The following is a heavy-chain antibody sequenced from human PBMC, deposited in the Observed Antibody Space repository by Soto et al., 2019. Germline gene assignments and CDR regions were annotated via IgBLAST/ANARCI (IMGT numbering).Heavy chain of an antibody. D-gene: IGHD1-1*01. CDR2: ISDTGGDS. J-gene: IGHJ5*02. CDR3: VRDLYRSPTMPSSHH. V-gene: IGHV3-23*01. CDR1: GFTFISYA. Sequence: PGGALRLSCEASGFTFISYAMSLVRQSPGKGLEWVSSISDTGGDSYYADSMDGRFTVSRDNSKNTLYLQINTLRAEDTVIYYCVRDLYRSPTMPSSHHSDQGALLTISS.